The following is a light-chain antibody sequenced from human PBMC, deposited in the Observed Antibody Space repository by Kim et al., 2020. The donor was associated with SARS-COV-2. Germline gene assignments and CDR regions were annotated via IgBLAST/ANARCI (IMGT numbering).Light chain of an antibody. J-gene: IGKJ1*01. CDR2: AAS. CDR3: QLIFRTPWT. Sequence: DIQVTQSPSSLSASVGDRVTITCRTSQSINRFLNWYRQRPGKTPQLLIYAASTLESGVPSRFSGNGSGTDFTLAISNLHPDDFATYYCQLIFRTPWTFGQGTKVDIK. V-gene: IGKV1-39*01. CDR1: QSINRF.